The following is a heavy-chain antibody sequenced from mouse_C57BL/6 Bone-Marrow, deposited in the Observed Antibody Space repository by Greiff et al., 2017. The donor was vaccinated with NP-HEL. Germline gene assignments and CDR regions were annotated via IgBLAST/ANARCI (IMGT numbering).Heavy chain of an antibody. D-gene: IGHD1-1*01. CDR3: VSYYYGVFDY. CDR2: IRSKSNNYAT. J-gene: IGHJ2*01. V-gene: IGHV10-1*01. Sequence: DVKLVESGGGLVQPKGSLKLSCAASGFSFNTYAMNWVRQAPGKGLEWVARIRSKSNNYATYYADSVKDRFTISRDDSESMLYLQMNNLKTEDTAMYYCVSYYYGVFDYWGQGTTLTVSS. CDR1: GFSFNTYA.